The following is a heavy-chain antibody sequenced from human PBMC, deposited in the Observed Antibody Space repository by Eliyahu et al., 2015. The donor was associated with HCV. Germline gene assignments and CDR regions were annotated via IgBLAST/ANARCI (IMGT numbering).Heavy chain of an antibody. CDR3: SRLREDSGYNWAGDY. V-gene: IGHV1-46*02. Sequence: QVQLVQSGAEXKKPGASVKVSCXASGYTFNSYAIHCLPLAAGEWNAGETNTCVVAHEALPNRVTERTVDKSTGKPTGTVYMELSSLRSEDTAVYYCSRLREDSGYNWAGDYWGQGTLVTVSS. D-gene: IGHD5-12*01. J-gene: IGHJ4*02. CDR2: TCVVAH. CDR1: GYTFNSYA.